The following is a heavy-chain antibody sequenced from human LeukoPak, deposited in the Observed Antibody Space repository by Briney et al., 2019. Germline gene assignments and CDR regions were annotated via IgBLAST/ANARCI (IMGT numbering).Heavy chain of an antibody. Sequence: ASVKVSCKASGYTFTGYYMHWVRQAPGQGLEWMGWINPNSGGTNYAQKFQGRVTMTRDTSISTAYMELSRLRSDDTAVYYCTRAVLLGTDFDYWGQGTLVTVSS. CDR3: TRAVLLGTDFDY. V-gene: IGHV1-2*02. D-gene: IGHD5-18*01. J-gene: IGHJ4*02. CDR1: GYTFTGYY. CDR2: INPNSGGT.